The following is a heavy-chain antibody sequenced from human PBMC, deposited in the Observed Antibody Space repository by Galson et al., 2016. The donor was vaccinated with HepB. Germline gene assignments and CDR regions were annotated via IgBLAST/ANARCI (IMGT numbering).Heavy chain of an antibody. V-gene: IGHV3-23*01. CDR3: AKVGNIVATWEFDY. Sequence: SLRLSCAASGFTVSNAWMSWVRQAPGKGLEWVSAISDRGYSTYYAGSVKGRFTISRDNSKNTVYLQMNSLRAEDTAVYYCAKVGNIVATWEFDYWGQGTLVTVSS. CDR2: ISDRGYST. J-gene: IGHJ4*02. CDR1: GFTVSNAW. D-gene: IGHD5-12*01.